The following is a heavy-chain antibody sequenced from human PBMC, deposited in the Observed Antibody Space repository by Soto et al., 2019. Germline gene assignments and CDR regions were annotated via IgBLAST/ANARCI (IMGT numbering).Heavy chain of an antibody. D-gene: IGHD2-15*01. CDR2: MNPNSGNT. CDR3: ARGKRWRASYYFDY. Sequence: QVQLVQSGAEVKKPGASVKVSYKASGYTFTSYDINWVRQATGQGLEWMGWMNPNSGNTGYAQKFQGRVTMTRNTSISTAYMELSILRSEDTAVYYCARGKRWRASYYFDYWGQGTLVTVSS. J-gene: IGHJ4*02. CDR1: GYTFTSYD. V-gene: IGHV1-8*01.